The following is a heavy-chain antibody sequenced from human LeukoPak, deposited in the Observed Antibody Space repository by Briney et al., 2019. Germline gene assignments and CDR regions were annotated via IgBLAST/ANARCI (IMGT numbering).Heavy chain of an antibody. Sequence: QSGGSLRLSCAASGFTFDDYAMHWVRQAPGKGLEWVSSINWNSATIGYADSVKGRFTISRDNAKNSLYLQMNSLRAEDTAVYYCARRLSHAFDIWGQGTMVTVSS. D-gene: IGHD6-19*01. V-gene: IGHV3-9*01. CDR1: GFTFDDYA. J-gene: IGHJ3*02. CDR3: ARRLSHAFDI. CDR2: INWNSATI.